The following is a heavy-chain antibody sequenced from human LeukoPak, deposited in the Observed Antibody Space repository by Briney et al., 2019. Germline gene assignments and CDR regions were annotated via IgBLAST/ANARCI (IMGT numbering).Heavy chain of an antibody. CDR1: GGSISSSSYY. Sequence: SETLSLTCTVSGGSISSSSYYWGWIRQPPGKGLDWIGEINHSGSTNYNPSLKSRVTISVDTSKNQFSLKLSSVTAADTAVYYCAREGDTYYYDSSGHDAFDIWGQGTMVTVSS. V-gene: IGHV4-39*07. J-gene: IGHJ3*02. CDR2: INHSGST. CDR3: AREGDTYYYDSSGHDAFDI. D-gene: IGHD3-22*01.